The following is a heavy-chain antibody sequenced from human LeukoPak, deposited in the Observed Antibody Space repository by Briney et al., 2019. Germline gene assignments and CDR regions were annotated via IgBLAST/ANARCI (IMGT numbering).Heavy chain of an antibody. V-gene: IGHV3-7*01. J-gene: IGHJ4*02. CDR3: ARHLSGITGYTYGRGIDY. Sequence: GGSLRLSSAASGFTFSSYWMSWVRQAPGKGLEWVANIKQDGSDKYYVDSVKGRFTISRDNAKKSLYLQINSLRAEDTALYYCARHLSGITGYTYGRGIDYWGQGTLVTVSS. D-gene: IGHD5-18*01. CDR1: GFTFSSYW. CDR2: IKQDGSDK.